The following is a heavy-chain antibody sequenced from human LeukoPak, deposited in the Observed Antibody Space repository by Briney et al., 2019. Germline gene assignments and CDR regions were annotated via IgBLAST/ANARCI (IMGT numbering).Heavy chain of an antibody. V-gene: IGHV1-8*03. CDR1: GYTFTSYD. J-gene: IGHJ6*03. CDR3: ARGVVLRFLEWLPHHYYYYMDV. D-gene: IGHD3-3*01. Sequence: ASVKVSCKASGYTFTSYDINWVRQATGQGLEWMGWMNPNSGNTGYAQKFQGRVTITRNTSISTAYMELSSLRSEDTAVYYCARGVVLRFLEWLPHHYYYYMDVWGKGTTVTVSS. CDR2: MNPNSGNT.